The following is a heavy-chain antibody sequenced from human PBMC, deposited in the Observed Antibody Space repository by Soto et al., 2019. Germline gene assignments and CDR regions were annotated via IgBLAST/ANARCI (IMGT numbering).Heavy chain of an antibody. J-gene: IGHJ4*02. CDR2: ISGSGGST. D-gene: IGHD1-7*01. V-gene: IGHV3-23*01. Sequence: GGSLRLSCAASGFTFSSYAMSWVRQAPGKGLEWVSAISGSGGSTYYADSVKGRFTISRDNSKSTLYLQMNSLRAEDTAVYYCAIMGITGTTAFEYWGKGTLVNVSS. CDR3: AIMGITGTTAFEY. CDR1: GFTFSSYA.